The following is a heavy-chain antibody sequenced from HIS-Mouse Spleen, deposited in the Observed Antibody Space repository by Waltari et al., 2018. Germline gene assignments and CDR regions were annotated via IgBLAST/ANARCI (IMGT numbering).Heavy chain of an antibody. J-gene: IGHJ6*02. Sequence: QLQLQESGPGLVKPSETLSLTCTVSGGSISSSSYYWGWIRQPPGKGLEWIGSIYYSGSTDYNPSLKIRVTISVDTSKNQFSLKLSSVTAADTAVYYCARVSVYYYYGMDVWGQGTTVTVSS. CDR3: ARVSVYYYYGMDV. CDR2: IYYSGST. CDR1: GGSISSSSYY. V-gene: IGHV4-39*07.